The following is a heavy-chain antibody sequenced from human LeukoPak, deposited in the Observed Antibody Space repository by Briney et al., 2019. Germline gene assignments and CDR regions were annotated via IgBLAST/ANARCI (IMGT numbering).Heavy chain of an antibody. V-gene: IGHV4-39*02. D-gene: IGHD6-19*01. CDR2: VYYTGIT. Sequence: PSETLSLTCTLSGGSLTTNTFYWGWIRQPPGKGLEWIGTVYYTGITHYNPSLKSRITISVDTSKDHLSLHLTSVLAADTAIYYCVRRDPGWNYFDYWGQGILVTVSS. CDR1: GGSLTTNTFY. J-gene: IGHJ4*02. CDR3: VRRDPGWNYFDY.